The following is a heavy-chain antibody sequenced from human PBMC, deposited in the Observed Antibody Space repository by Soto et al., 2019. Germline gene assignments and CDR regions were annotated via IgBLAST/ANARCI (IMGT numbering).Heavy chain of an antibody. V-gene: IGHV3-66*01. CDR3: AGWLRFGAEGY. Sequence: EVQLLESGGGLVQPGGSLRLSCADSRFAFSRYGMNWVRQAPGKGLEWVSVIYAGGTTYYADSVEGRFTISRDNSKNTLYLQMNSLRAEDTAVYYCAGWLRFGAEGYWGQGTLVTVSS. D-gene: IGHD5-12*01. CDR1: RFAFSRYG. J-gene: IGHJ4*02. CDR2: IYAGGTT.